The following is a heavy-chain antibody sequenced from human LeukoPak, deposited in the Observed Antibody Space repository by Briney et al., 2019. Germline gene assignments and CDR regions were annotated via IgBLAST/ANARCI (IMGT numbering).Heavy chain of an antibody. Sequence: GGSLRLSCAASGVSFSNNDMHWGRQCSGKGLEWVSGLGVAGDRYYPVSVRGRFTVSRDRAGTYLYLQMNSLSAGDTAVYYCARGHYYGSGGDTFDVWGKGTMVIVSS. CDR3: ARGHYYGSGGDTFDV. J-gene: IGHJ3*01. D-gene: IGHD3-10*01. CDR2: LGVAGDR. CDR1: GVSFSNND. V-gene: IGHV3-13*01.